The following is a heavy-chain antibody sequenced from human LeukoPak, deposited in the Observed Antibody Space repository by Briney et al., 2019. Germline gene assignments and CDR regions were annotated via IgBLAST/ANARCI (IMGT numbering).Heavy chain of an antibody. J-gene: IGHJ3*02. D-gene: IGHD3-10*01. Sequence: SEPLSLTYTASGYSISSGYYWGWIRQRPGKGLEWIGSIDHSGSTYYNPSLKSRDTISVDTSTNQFSLKLSSVTAADTAVYYCARGPPPQITMVRGVIWPNAFDIWGQGTMVTVSS. CDR1: GYSISSGYY. V-gene: IGHV4-38-2*02. CDR3: ARGPPPQITMVRGVIWPNAFDI. CDR2: IDHSGST.